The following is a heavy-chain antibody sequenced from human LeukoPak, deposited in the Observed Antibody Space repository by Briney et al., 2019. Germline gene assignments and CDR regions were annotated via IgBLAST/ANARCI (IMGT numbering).Heavy chain of an antibody. D-gene: IGHD3-22*01. J-gene: IGHJ4*02. CDR2: FDPEDGET. V-gene: IGHV1-24*01. CDR1: GYTLTELS. Sequence: ASVKVSCKVSGYTLTELSMHWVRQAPGKGLEWMGGFDPEDGETIYAQKFQGRVTMTEDTSTDTAYMELSSLRSEDTAVYYCAKDTKPYYYDSSGYYTPPYFDYWGQGTLVTVSS. CDR3: AKDTKPYYYDSSGYYTPPYFDY.